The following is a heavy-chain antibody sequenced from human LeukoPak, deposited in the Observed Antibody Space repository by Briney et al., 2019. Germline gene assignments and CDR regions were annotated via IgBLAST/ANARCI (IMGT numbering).Heavy chain of an antibody. D-gene: IGHD2/OR15-2a*01. Sequence: SETLSLTCTVSGGSISSYYGSWIRQSPGEGLEWIANIYYTGTPYYNPSLQSRVTISVDMSKNQFSLKLSTVTAADTAVYYCARVKATVTSFDIWGQGTMVTVSS. V-gene: IGHV4-59*01. CDR1: GGSISSYY. CDR2: IYYTGTP. J-gene: IGHJ3*02. CDR3: ARVKATVTSFDI.